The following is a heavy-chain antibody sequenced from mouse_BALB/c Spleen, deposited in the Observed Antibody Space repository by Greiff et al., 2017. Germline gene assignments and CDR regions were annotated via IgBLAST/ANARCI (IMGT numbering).Heavy chain of an antibody. Sequence: QVQLQQSGAELVRPGASVTLSCKASGYTFTDYEMHWVKQTPVHGLEWIGAIDPETGGTAYNQKFKGKATLTADKSSSTAYMELRSLTSEDSAVYYCTRSNYYGYEGYAMDYWGQGTSVTVSS. J-gene: IGHJ4*01. CDR3: TRSNYYGYEGYAMDY. CDR1: GYTFTDYE. CDR2: IDPETGGT. V-gene: IGHV1-15*01. D-gene: IGHD1-2*01.